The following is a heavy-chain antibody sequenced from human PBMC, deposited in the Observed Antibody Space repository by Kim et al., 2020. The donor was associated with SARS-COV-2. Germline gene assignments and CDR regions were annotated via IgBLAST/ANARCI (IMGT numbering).Heavy chain of an antibody. CDR3: ARGPRILTGYYRRGGLDY. CDR2: INHSGST. D-gene: IGHD3-9*01. CDR1: GGSFSGYY. V-gene: IGHV4-34*01. J-gene: IGHJ4*02. Sequence: SETLSLTCAVYGGSFSGYYWSWIRQPPGKGLEWIGEINHSGSTNYNPSLKSRVTISVDTSKNQFSLKLSSVTAADTAVYYCARGPRILTGYYRRGGLDYWGQRTLVTVSS.